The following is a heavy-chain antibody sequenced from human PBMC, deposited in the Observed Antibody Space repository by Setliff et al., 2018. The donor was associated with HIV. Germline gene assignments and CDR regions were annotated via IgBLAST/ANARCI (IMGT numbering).Heavy chain of an antibody. J-gene: IGHJ3*02. CDR1: GGSISSSSYY. Sequence: PSETLSLTCTVSGGSISSSSYYWGWIRQPPGKGLEWIGSIFNDGRTYYSPSLKGRVTISVDTPKNQYSLNLKSVTAADTAVYYCARVRGGFLPYDAFDIWGQGTMVTVSS. CDR3: ARVRGGFLPYDAFDI. V-gene: IGHV4-39*02. CDR2: IFNDGRT. D-gene: IGHD3-3*01.